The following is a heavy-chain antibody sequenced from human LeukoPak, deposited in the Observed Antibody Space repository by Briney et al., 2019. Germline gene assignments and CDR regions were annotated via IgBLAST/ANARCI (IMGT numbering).Heavy chain of an antibody. Sequence: KPSETLSLTCTVSGGSISSYSWTWVRQPGGKGLEWIGRIYNSGSTNYNPSLKSRVSMSVDTSKNQFSLKLSSVTAADTAVYYCARASSGYYRLDYLGQGALVTVSS. CDR2: IYNSGST. V-gene: IGHV4-4*07. CDR3: ARASSGYYRLDY. CDR1: GGSISSYS. J-gene: IGHJ4*02. D-gene: IGHD3-22*01.